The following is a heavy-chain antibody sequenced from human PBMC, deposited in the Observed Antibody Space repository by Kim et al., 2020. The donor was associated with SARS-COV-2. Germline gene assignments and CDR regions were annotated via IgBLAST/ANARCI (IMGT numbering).Heavy chain of an antibody. Sequence: SETLSLTCTVSGGSISSSSYYWGWIRQPPGKGLEWIGSIYYSGSTYYNPSLKSRVTISVDTSKNQFSLKLSSVTAADTAVYYCARLSRGQKHSSSSRLPDYCGQGTLVTVSS. D-gene: IGHD6-6*01. CDR3: ARLSRGQKHSSSSRLPDY. CDR2: IYYSGST. J-gene: IGHJ4*02. V-gene: IGHV4-39*01. CDR1: GGSISSSSYY.